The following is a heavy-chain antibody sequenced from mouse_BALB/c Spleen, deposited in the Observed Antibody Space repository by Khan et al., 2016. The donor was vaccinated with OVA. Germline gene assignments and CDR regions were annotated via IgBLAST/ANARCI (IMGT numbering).Heavy chain of an antibody. Sequence: QVQLKESGAELAKPGASVQMSCKASGYTFINYWILWVKQRPGQGLEWIGYINPSTGYTEYNQNFKDKATLTADKSSSTAYMQLSSLTSEDSAVYYCARRGLRWDFDYGGQGTTLTVSS. CDR1: GYTFINYW. V-gene: IGHV1-7*01. J-gene: IGHJ2*01. CDR3: ARRGLRWDFDY. D-gene: IGHD1-1*01. CDR2: INPSTGYT.